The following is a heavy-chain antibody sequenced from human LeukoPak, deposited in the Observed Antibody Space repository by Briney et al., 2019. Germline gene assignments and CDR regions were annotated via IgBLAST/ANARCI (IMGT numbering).Heavy chain of an antibody. D-gene: IGHD2-2*01. J-gene: IGHJ4*02. CDR3: ARNAPEGLDY. CDR1: GGSISSGTNY. Sequence: SETLSLTCTVSGGSISSGTNYWTWIRQPAGMGLEWIGRIYNRGGTDYNPSLKSRITISLDTSKNQFSLKLNSMTAADTAVYYCARNAPEGLDYWGQGTLVTVSS. V-gene: IGHV4-61*02. CDR2: IYNRGGT.